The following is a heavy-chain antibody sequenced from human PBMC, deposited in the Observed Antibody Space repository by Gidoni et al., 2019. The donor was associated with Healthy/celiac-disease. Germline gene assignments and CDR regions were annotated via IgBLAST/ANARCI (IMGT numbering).Heavy chain of an antibody. V-gene: IGHV4-30-4*01. J-gene: IGHJ3*02. CDR2: IYYSGST. CDR1: DGSISSGDYY. CDR3: ARDSPASFQPAFDI. Sequence: QVQLQESRPGLVKPSQPLSLTCTVSDGSISSGDYYWSWIRQPPGKGLEWIGYIYYSGSTYYNPSLKSRVTISVDTSKNQFSLKLSSVTAADTAVYYCARDSPASFQPAFDIWGQGTMVTVSS. D-gene: IGHD2-2*01.